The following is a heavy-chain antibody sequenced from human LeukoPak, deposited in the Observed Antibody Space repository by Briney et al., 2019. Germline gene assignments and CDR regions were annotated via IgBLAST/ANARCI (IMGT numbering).Heavy chain of an antibody. CDR2: INHSGST. J-gene: IGHJ6*03. CDR1: GGSFIGYY. V-gene: IGHV4-34*01. Sequence: SETLSLTCAVYGGSFIGYYWSWIRQPPGKGLEWIGEINHSGSTNYNPSLNSRATISIDASKNQFSLKLSSVTAADTAVYYCARGGYCSSTSCPAGRHYYYYMDVWGKGTTVTVSS. D-gene: IGHD2-2*01. CDR3: ARGGYCSSTSCPAGRHYYYYMDV.